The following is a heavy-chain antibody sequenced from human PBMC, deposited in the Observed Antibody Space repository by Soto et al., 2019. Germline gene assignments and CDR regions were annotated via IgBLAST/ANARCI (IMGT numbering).Heavy chain of an antibody. V-gene: IGHV1-69*08. CDR2: IIPIFGIA. J-gene: IGHJ6*02. CDR3: AREYRDRETGLVPAAIDGMDV. D-gene: IGHD2-2*01. CDR1: GCTFSRYS. Sequence: QLQLVQSGAEVKKPGSSVKVSCKASGCTFSRYSITRVRQAPGHGLERIGRIIPIFGIASYAQKFQGRVTITADESTSTAYMELSSLRSDDTAVYYSAREYRDRETGLVPAAIDGMDVWGQGTTVTVSS.